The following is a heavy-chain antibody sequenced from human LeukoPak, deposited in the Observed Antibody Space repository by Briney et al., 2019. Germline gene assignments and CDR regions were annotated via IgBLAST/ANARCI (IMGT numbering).Heavy chain of an antibody. J-gene: IGHJ4*02. CDR3: AKQLGYCSDGSCYFPY. V-gene: IGHV3-53*01. CDR1: GFTVSSNY. CDR2: IYSGGST. D-gene: IGHD2-15*01. Sequence: GGSLRLSCAASGFTVSSNYMSWVRQAPGKGLEWVSVIYSGGSTYYADSVQGRSTISRDNSKSTLCLQMNSLRAEDTAVYYCAKQLGYCSDGSCYFPYWGQGTLVTVSS.